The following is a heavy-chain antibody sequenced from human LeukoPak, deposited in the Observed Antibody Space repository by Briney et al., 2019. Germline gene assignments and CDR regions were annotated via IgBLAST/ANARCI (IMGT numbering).Heavy chain of an antibody. J-gene: IGHJ4*02. CDR1: GFTFSSYG. V-gene: IGHV3-33*01. Sequence: GRSLRLSCAASGFTFSSYGMHWVRQAPGKGLEWVAVIWYDGSNKYYADSVKGRFTISRDNSKNTLYLQMNSLRAEDTAVYYCARESGYSSGWYPVWRQGTLVTVSS. D-gene: IGHD6-19*01. CDR2: IWYDGSNK. CDR3: ARESGYSSGWYPV.